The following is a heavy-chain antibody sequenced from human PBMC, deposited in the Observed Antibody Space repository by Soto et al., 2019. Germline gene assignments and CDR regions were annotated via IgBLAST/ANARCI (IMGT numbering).Heavy chain of an antibody. J-gene: IGHJ6*03. Sequence: QVRLVQSGAEVKKPGASVKVSCKASGYTFTSYDINWVRQATGQGLEWMGWMNPNSGNTGYAQKFQGRVTMTRNTSISTAYMELSSLRSEDTAVYYCARVAKAAAQWRYYYYMDVWGKGTTVTVSS. CDR3: ARVAKAAAQWRYYYYMDV. D-gene: IGHD2-2*01. CDR2: MNPNSGNT. CDR1: GYTFTSYD. V-gene: IGHV1-8*01.